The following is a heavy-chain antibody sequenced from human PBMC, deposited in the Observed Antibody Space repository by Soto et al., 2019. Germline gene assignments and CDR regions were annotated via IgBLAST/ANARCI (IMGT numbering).Heavy chain of an antibody. CDR2: ISAYNGNT. J-gene: IGHJ5*02. D-gene: IGHD3-9*01. CDR1: GYTTTSDV. CDR3: AREVPDISTGYYRWFDP. Sequence: VKVECKASGYTTTSDVVGWVLEAQGQGLEWMEWISAYNGNTNYEQKLQGIVTMTTDTSTSTAYIELRSLRSDDTAVYYCAREVPDISTGYYRWFDPWGQRTLVTVSS. V-gene: IGHV1-18*01.